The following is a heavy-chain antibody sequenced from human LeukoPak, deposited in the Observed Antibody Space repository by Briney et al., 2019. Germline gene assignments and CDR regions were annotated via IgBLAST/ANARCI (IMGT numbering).Heavy chain of an antibody. V-gene: IGHV3-13*01. CDR3: ARGGIQVSGIDEFDY. D-gene: IGHD6-19*01. CDR2: IGIRGDT. CDR1: GFTFIDYD. Sequence: QPGGSLRLSCAASGFTFIDYDMHWVRQVIGKGLEWVSAIGIRGDTHYSGSVKGRFTISRENAESSLYLQMNSLRAEDTAVYYCARGGIQVSGIDEFDYWGQGTLVTVS. J-gene: IGHJ4*02.